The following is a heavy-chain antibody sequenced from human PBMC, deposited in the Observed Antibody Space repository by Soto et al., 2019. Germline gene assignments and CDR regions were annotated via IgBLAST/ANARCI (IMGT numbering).Heavy chain of an antibody. CDR1: GYTFTGYY. CDR3: ARAPRYCSGGSCSSYYFDY. J-gene: IGHJ4*02. Sequence: ASVKVSCKASGYTFTGYYMHWVRQAPGQGLEWMGWINPNSGGTNYAQKFQGWVTMIRDTSISTAYMELSRLRSDDTAVYYCARAPRYCSGGSCSSYYFDYWGQGTLVTVSS. D-gene: IGHD2-15*01. CDR2: INPNSGGT. V-gene: IGHV1-2*04.